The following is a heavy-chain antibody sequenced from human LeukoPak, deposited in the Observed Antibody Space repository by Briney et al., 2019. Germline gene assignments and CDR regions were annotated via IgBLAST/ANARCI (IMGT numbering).Heavy chain of an antibody. D-gene: IGHD1-26*01. CDR3: ARGGSYLSAFDI. CDR1: GFIFSTYT. V-gene: IGHV3-21*01. J-gene: IGHJ3*02. Sequence: GGSLRLSCTASGFIFSTYTMNWVRQAPGKGLEWVSSISSSSSYIYYADSVKGRFTISRDNAKNSLYLQMNSLRAEDTAVYYCARGGSYLSAFDIWGQGTMVTVSS. CDR2: ISSSSSYI.